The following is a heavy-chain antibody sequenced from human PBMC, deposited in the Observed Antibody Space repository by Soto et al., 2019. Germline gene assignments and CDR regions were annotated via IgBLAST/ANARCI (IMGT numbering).Heavy chain of an antibody. CDR2: IYYSGST. CDR1: GGSISSYY. Sequence: SETLSLTCTVSGGSISSYYWSWIRQPPGKGLEWIGYIYYSGSTNYNPSLKSRVTISVDTSKNQFSLKLSSVTAADTAVYYCARHQQLESYYFDYWGQGTLVTVSS. J-gene: IGHJ4*02. D-gene: IGHD6-13*01. V-gene: IGHV4-59*08. CDR3: ARHQQLESYYFDY.